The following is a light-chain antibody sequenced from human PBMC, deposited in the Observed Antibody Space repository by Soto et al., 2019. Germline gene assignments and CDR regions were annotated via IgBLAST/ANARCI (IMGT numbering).Light chain of an antibody. V-gene: IGKV1-8*01. CDR3: QQYYRYPPT. CDR2: AAS. J-gene: IGKJ2*01. CDR1: QGISSY. Sequence: AIRMTQSPSSLSASTGDRVTITCRASQGISSYLAWYQQKPGKAPKLLIYAASTLQSGVPSRFSGSGSGTDFTLTISCLQSEDFATYYCQQYYRYPPTFGQGTKLEIK.